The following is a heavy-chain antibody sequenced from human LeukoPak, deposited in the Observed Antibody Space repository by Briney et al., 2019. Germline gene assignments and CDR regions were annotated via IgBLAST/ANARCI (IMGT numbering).Heavy chain of an antibody. Sequence: PGGSLRLSCVASGFTFSTYEMNWVRQAPGKGLEWVSYISRSGDIVYYVDSVKGRFTISRDSAKNSLYLQMNSLRAEDTAVYYCARDIGYYFCSGDSRIFDYWGQGTLVTVSS. J-gene: IGHJ4*02. CDR1: GFTFSTYE. CDR3: ARDIGYYFCSGDSRIFDY. V-gene: IGHV3-48*03. CDR2: ISRSGDIV. D-gene: IGHD3-10*01.